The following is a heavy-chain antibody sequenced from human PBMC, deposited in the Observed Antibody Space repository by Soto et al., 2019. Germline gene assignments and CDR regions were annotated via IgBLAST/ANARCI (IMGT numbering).Heavy chain of an antibody. V-gene: IGHV1-69*13. D-gene: IGHD3-3*01. J-gene: IGHJ5*02. CDR3: ARSPRYDFWSGYHNWFDP. CDR2: IIPIFGTA. Sequence: SVKVSCTASGGTFSSYAISWVRQAPGQGLEWMGGIIPIFGTANYAQKFQGRVTITADESTSTAYMELSSLRSEDTAVYYCARSPRYDFWSGYHNWFDPWGQGTLVTVYS. CDR1: GGTFSSYA.